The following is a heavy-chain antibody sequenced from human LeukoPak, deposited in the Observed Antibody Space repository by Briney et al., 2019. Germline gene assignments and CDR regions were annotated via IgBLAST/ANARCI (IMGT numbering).Heavy chain of an antibody. CDR2: IRYDGSNK. V-gene: IGHV3-30*02. J-gene: IGHJ5*02. D-gene: IGHD1-20*01. CDR3: AKDKPECYNWKKWFDP. Sequence: GGSLRLSCAASGFTFSSYGMHWVRQAPGKGLEWVAFIRYDGSNKYYADSVKGRFTISRDNSKNTLYLQMNSLRAEDTAVYYCAKDKPECYNWKKWFDPWGQGTLVTVSS. CDR1: GFTFSSYG.